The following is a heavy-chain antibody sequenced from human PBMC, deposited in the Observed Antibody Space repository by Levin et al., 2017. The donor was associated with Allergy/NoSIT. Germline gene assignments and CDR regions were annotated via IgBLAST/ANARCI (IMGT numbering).Heavy chain of an antibody. V-gene: IGHV3-64D*06. Sequence: PGGSLRLSCSASGFNFSIYAIHWVRQAPGKGLEYVSAISSNGGSTYYADSVKGRFTISRDNSKNTLYLQMSSLRAEDTAVYYCVKDGLLSVPADQSYYYYYYMDVWGKGTTVTVSS. CDR1: GFNFSIYA. CDR2: ISSNGGST. J-gene: IGHJ6*03. D-gene: IGHD2-2*01. CDR3: VKDGLLSVPADQSYYYYYYMDV.